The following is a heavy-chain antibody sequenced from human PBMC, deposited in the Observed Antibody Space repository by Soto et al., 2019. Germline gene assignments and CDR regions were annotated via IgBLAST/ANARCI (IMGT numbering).Heavy chain of an antibody. D-gene: IGHD1-7*01. CDR3: ARGSEYNWNYEGGPFDP. CDR2: MNPNSGNT. Sequence: ASVKVSCKASGYTFTSYDINWVRQATGQGLEWMGWMNPNSGNTGYAQKFQGRVTMTRNTSISTAYMEPSSLRSEDTAVYYCARGSEYNWNYEGGPFDPWGQGTLVTVSS. CDR1: GYTFTSYD. V-gene: IGHV1-8*01. J-gene: IGHJ5*02.